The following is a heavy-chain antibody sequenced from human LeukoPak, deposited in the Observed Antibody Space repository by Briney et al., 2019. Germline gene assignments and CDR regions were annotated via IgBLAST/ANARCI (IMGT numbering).Heavy chain of an antibody. CDR3: VKDRGPLAAAGKLGEYYFDY. CDR2: ISSKGGST. Sequence: GGSLRLSCSASGFTFSSYAMHWVRQAPGKGLEYVSAISSKGGSTYYADSVKGRFTISRDNSKNTLYLQMSSLRAEDTAVYYCVKDRGPLAAAGKLGEYYFDYWGQGTLVTVSS. V-gene: IGHV3-64D*09. CDR1: GFTFSSYA. J-gene: IGHJ4*02. D-gene: IGHD6-13*01.